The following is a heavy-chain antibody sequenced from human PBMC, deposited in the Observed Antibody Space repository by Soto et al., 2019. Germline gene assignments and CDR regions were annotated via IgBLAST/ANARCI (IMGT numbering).Heavy chain of an antibody. V-gene: IGHV4-31*03. CDR2: VYYTGST. CDR3: AREDDKGVIDS. J-gene: IGHJ5*01. Sequence: SETLSLTCTVSGGSIKTGGHYWSWIRQHPGKGLEWIGYVYYTGSTHYNPSLESRIIISMDTSKNQFSLKLNSVTAADTTVYYCAREDDKGVIDSWGQGTLVTVSS. CDR1: GGSIKTGGHY. D-gene: IGHD3-10*01.